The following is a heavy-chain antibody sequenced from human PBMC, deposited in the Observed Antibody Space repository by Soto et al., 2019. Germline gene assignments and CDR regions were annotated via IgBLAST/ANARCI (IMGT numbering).Heavy chain of an antibody. CDR1: GFTFSRYN. CDR2: ISASSSSI. V-gene: IGHV3-48*01. J-gene: IGHJ4*02. CDR3: ARERGPVDY. Sequence: PGGSLRLSCEASGFTFSRYNMNWVRQAPGKGLDWVSYISASSSSIFYADSVKGRFTISRDNAKNSLYLQINSLRAEDTAVYYCARERGPVDYWGQGTLVTVSS.